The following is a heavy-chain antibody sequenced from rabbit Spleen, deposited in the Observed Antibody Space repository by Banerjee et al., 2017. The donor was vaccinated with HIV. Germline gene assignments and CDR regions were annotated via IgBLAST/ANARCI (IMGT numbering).Heavy chain of an antibody. V-gene: IGHV1S45*01. J-gene: IGHJ3*01. CDR1: GFSFSSSYW. D-gene: IGHD4-1*01. CDR2: IYSGSSGST. Sequence: QEQLVESGGGLVQPEGSLTLTCTASGFSFSSSYWICWVRQAPGKGLEWIGCIYSGSSGSTAYANWAKGRFTISKTSSTTVTLQMTSLTAADTATYFCARAIVPWLGLTRLDLWGPGTLVTVS. CDR3: ARAIVPWLGLTRLDL.